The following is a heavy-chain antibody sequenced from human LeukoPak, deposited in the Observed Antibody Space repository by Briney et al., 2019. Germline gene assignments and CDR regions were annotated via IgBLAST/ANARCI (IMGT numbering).Heavy chain of an antibody. CDR3: ARGTPVPGDY. Sequence: PGGSLRLSCAASGFTFSSYAMSWVRQAPGKGLEWVSSISGSGGSTYYTDSVKGRFTISRDNSKNTLYLQMNSLRAGDTAVYYCARGTPVPGDYWGQGTLVTVSS. V-gene: IGHV3-23*01. CDR1: GFTFSSYA. J-gene: IGHJ4*02. CDR2: ISGSGGST. D-gene: IGHD2-15*01.